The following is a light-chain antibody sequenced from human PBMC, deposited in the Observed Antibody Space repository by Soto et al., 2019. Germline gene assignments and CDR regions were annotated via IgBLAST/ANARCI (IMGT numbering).Light chain of an antibody. CDR2: DAS. CDR3: QQYESYSWT. V-gene: IGKV1-5*01. J-gene: IGKJ1*01. Sequence: DIQMTQSPSALSASVGDRVTITCRASQSIKTWLAWYQRKPGRAPNLLIYDASSLQSGVPSRFSGSGSGTEFTLTISSLQPDDSATYSCQQYESYSWTFGQGTKVEIK. CDR1: QSIKTW.